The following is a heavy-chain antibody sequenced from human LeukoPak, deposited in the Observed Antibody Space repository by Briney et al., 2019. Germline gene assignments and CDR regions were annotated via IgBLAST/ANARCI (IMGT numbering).Heavy chain of an antibody. V-gene: IGHV3-30*02. Sequence: GGSLRLSCAASGFTFSGYDMHWVRQAPGKGLEWVALIRSDGSDKYYVDSVQGRFTISRGNSKNTLYLQMSSLRAEDTAVYYCARGDYYDSSGYYFPDAFDIWGQGTMVTVSS. J-gene: IGHJ3*02. CDR2: IRSDGSDK. CDR3: ARGDYYDSSGYYFPDAFDI. D-gene: IGHD3-22*01. CDR1: GFTFSGYD.